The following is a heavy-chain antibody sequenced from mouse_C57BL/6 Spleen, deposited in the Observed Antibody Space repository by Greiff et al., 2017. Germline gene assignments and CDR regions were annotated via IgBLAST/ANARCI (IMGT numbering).Heavy chain of an antibody. CDR1: GYTFTSYW. J-gene: IGHJ1*03. V-gene: IGHV1-69*01. CDR3: ARPLGDWYVDV. Sequence: QVQLQQPGAELVMPGASVKLSCKASGYTFTSYWMHWVKQRPGQGLEWIGEIDPSDSYTNYNQKFKGKSTLTVDKSSSTAYMQLSSLTSEDSAVYYCARPLGDWYVDVWGTGTTVTVSS. D-gene: IGHD6-1*01. CDR2: IDPSDSYT.